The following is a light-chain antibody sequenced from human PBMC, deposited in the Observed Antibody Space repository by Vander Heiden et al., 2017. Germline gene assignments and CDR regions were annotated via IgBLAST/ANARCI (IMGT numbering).Light chain of an antibody. CDR2: TAS. V-gene: IGKV1-39*01. Sequence: IYLIQSPPALSVSVGDRVTITCRARQSISNFLAWYQQKAGKAPELLIYTASSLQGGVPSRFSGSGSGTDFTLTISSLQPEDFATYYCQQCYSNPYTFGQGTKLEI. CDR1: QSISNF. CDR3: QQCYSNPYT. J-gene: IGKJ2*01.